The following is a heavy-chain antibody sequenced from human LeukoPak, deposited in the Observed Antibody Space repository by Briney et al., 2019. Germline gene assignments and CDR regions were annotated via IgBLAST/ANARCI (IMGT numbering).Heavy chain of an antibody. D-gene: IGHD3-22*01. J-gene: IGHJ4*02. V-gene: IGHV3-74*01. CDR2: INSDGSST. Sequence: GGSLRLPCAASGFTFSSYWMHWVRQAPGKGLVWVSRINSDGSSTSYADSVKGRFTISRDNAKNTLYLQMNSLRAEDTAVYYCARVYYYDSSGWPQYYFDYWGQGTLVTVSS. CDR3: ARVYYYDSSGWPQYYFDY. CDR1: GFTFSSYW.